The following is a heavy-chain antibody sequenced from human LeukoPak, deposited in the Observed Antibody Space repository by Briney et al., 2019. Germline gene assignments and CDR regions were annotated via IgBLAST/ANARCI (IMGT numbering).Heavy chain of an antibody. D-gene: IGHD4-17*01. V-gene: IGHV4-30-4*01. J-gene: IGHJ5*02. CDR3: AREYGDYGWFDP. CDR1: GFTFSSYE. CDR2: IYYSGST. Sequence: LRLSCATSGFTFSSYEWNWVRQPPGKGLEWIGYIYYSGSTYYNPSLKSRVTISVDTSKNQFSLKLSSVTAADTAVYYCAREYGDYGWFDPWGQGTLVTVSS.